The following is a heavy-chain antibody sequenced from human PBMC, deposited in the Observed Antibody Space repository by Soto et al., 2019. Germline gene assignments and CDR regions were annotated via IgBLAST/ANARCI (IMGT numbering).Heavy chain of an antibody. CDR2: IDPSDSYT. D-gene: IGHD3-22*01. V-gene: IGHV5-10-1*01. CDR1: GYRFTSYW. J-gene: IGHJ6*02. Sequence: ESLKISCKGSGYRFTSYWISWVRQMPGKGLEWMGRIDPSDSYTNYSPSFQGHVTISIDKSISTAYLQWSSLKASDTAIYYCAIGSGYSPLPGGMDVWGQGTTVTVSS. CDR3: AIGSGYSPLPGGMDV.